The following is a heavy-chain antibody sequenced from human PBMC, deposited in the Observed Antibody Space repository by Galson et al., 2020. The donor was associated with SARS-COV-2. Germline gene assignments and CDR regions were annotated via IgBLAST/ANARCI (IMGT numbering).Heavy chain of an antibody. Sequence: GGSLRLSCAASGFTFSTCLMNWVRQAPGKGLEWVASISRSGRDIYYSDSVKGRFVISRDNNKKVLYLQMSSLRREDTALYFCAKMEGICHSPIDLWGQGTVVTVSS. CDR3: AKMEGICHSPIDL. J-gene: IGHJ4*02. CDR1: GFTFSTCL. V-gene: IGHV3-21*01. D-gene: IGHD6-13*01. CDR2: ISRSGRDI.